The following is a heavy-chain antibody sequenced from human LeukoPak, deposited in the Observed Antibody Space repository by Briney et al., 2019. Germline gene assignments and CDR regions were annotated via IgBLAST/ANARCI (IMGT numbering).Heavy chain of an antibody. CDR2: ISYDGNNK. Sequence: GRSLRLSCAASGFTFSSYAMHWVRQAPGKGLEWVAVISYDGNNKYYADSVKGRFTISRDNSKNTLYLQMNSLRAEDTAVYYCARDRMAAYWGQGTLVTVSS. CDR1: GFTFSSYA. J-gene: IGHJ4*02. V-gene: IGHV3-30*04. CDR3: ARDRMAAY. D-gene: IGHD5-24*01.